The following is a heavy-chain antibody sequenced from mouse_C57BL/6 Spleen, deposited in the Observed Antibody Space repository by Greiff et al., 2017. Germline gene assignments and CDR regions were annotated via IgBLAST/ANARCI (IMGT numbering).Heavy chain of an antibody. CDR1: GFTFSSYA. Sequence: EVKLMESGEGLVKPGGSLTLSCAASGFTFSSYAMSWVRQTPEKRLEWVAYISSGGDYIYYADTVKGRFTISRDNARNTLYLQMSSLKSEDTAMYYCTRDINYAYAMDYWGQGTSVTVSS. V-gene: IGHV5-9-1*02. J-gene: IGHJ4*01. CDR2: ISSGGDYI. D-gene: IGHD2-4*01. CDR3: TRDINYAYAMDY.